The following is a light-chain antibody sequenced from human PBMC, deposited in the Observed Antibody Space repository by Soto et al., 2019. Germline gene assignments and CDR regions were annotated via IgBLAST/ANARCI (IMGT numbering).Light chain of an antibody. Sequence: QSALTQPASVSGSPGQSITISCTGTSSDVGLYRFVSWYQQHPGKAPKLMLYEVSNRPSGVSNRFSGSKSGNTASLTISGLQAEDEADYYCISHTSRNTWVFGGGTKLTVL. V-gene: IGLV2-14*01. CDR1: SSDVGLYRF. CDR3: ISHTSRNTWV. J-gene: IGLJ3*02. CDR2: EVS.